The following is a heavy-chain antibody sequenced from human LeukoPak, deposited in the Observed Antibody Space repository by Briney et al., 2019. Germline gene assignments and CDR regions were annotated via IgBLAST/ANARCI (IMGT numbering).Heavy chain of an antibody. Sequence: PSETLSLTCAVYGGSFSGYYWSWIRQPPGKGLEWIGEINHSGSTNYNPSLKSRVTISVDTSKNQFSLKLSSVTAADTAVYYCARGLSDIVVVPAAMPYGMDVWGQGTTITVSS. CDR3: ARGLSDIVVVPAAMPYGMDV. CDR1: GGSFSGYY. CDR2: INHSGST. J-gene: IGHJ6*02. D-gene: IGHD2-2*01. V-gene: IGHV4-34*01.